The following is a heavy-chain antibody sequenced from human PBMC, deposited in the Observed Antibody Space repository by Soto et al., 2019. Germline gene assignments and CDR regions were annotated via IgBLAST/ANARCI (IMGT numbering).Heavy chain of an antibody. J-gene: IGHJ4*02. CDR1: GFAFSSHP. V-gene: IGHV3-23*01. D-gene: IGHD3-9*01. Sequence: PGGSLRLSCAASGFAFSSHPMSWVRQAPERGLEWVSGISDSGGLTYNADSVKGRFTISRDNSKNTLYLQMNSLRAEDTAVYYCAKDLLRYFDSWGQGTLVIVSS. CDR3: AKDLLRYFDS. CDR2: ISDSGGLT.